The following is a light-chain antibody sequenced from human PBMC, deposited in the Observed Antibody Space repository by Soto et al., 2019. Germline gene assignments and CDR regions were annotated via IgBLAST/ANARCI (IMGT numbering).Light chain of an antibody. Sequence: QSVLTQPPSVSGAPGQRVTIPCTGSSSNIGSYYDVHWYQQLPGTVPKLLIYGDNNRPSGVPDRFSGSKSGTSASLAITGLQDEDEADYYCQSYDSSRSHVVFGGGTKLTVL. CDR3: QSYDSSRSHVV. CDR1: SSNIGSYYD. CDR2: GDN. V-gene: IGLV1-40*01. J-gene: IGLJ2*01.